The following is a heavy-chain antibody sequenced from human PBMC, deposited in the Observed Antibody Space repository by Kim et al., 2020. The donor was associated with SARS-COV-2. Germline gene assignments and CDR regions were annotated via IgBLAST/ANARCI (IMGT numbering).Heavy chain of an antibody. Sequence: SYADSVKGRFTISRDNAKNTLYLEMNSLRAEDTAVYYCARARVVATVFDYWGQGTRVTVSS. D-gene: IGHD5-12*01. V-gene: IGHV3-74*01. CDR3: ARARVVATVFDY. J-gene: IGHJ4*02.